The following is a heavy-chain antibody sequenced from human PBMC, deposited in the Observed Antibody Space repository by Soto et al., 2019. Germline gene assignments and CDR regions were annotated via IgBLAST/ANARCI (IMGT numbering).Heavy chain of an antibody. J-gene: IGHJ6*02. CDR2: IYYSGST. D-gene: IGHD3-3*01. Sequence: QVQLQESGPGLVKPSQTLSLTCTVSGGSISSGGYYWSWIRQHPGKGLEWIGYIYYSGSTYYNPSLKSRVTISVDTSKNQFSLKLSSVTAADTAVYYCAREPLLLRFLEWLPIGYYYGMDVWGQGTTVTVSS. CDR3: AREPLLLRFLEWLPIGYYYGMDV. V-gene: IGHV4-31*03. CDR1: GGSISSGGYY.